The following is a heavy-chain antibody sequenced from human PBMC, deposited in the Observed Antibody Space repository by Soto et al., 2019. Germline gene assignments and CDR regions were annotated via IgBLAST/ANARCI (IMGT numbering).Heavy chain of an antibody. CDR3: ARGLAPKLPAAILANYYYYGMDV. D-gene: IGHD2-2*02. CDR1: GYTFTSYD. CDR2: MNPNSGNT. Sequence: QVQLVQSGAEVKKPGASVKVSCKASGYTFTSYDINWVRQATGQGLEWMGWMNPNSGNTGYAQKFQGRVTMTRNTSISTAYMELSSLRSEDTAVYYCARGLAPKLPAAILANYYYYGMDVWGQGTTVTVSS. J-gene: IGHJ6*02. V-gene: IGHV1-8*01.